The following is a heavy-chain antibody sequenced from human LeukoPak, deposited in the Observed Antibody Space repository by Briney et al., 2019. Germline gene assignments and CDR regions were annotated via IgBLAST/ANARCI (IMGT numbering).Heavy chain of an antibody. CDR1: GGTFSSYA. CDR3: AREGLDIELERSV. J-gene: IGHJ4*02. D-gene: IGHD2-8*02. Sequence: ASVKVSCEASGGTFSSYAISWVRQAPGQGLEWMGGIIPIFGTANYAQKFQGRVTITTDESTSTAYMELSSLRSEDTAVYYCAREGLDIELERSVWGQGTLVTVSS. CDR2: IIPIFGTA. V-gene: IGHV1-69*05.